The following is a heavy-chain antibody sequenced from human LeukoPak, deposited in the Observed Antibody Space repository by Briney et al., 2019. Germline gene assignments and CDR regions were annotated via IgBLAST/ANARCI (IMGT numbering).Heavy chain of an antibody. J-gene: IGHJ4*02. CDR3: AKDGYYDFWSGYPYYFDY. CDR1: GFTFSTYA. CDR2: ISGNGGNT. D-gene: IGHD3-3*01. V-gene: IGHV3-23*01. Sequence: GGSLRLSCAASGFTFSTYAMSWVRQALGKGLEWVSAISGNGGNTYYADSLKGRFTISRDNSKNTLYLQMNSLRAEDTAVYYCAKDGYYDFWSGYPYYFDYWGQGTLVTVSS.